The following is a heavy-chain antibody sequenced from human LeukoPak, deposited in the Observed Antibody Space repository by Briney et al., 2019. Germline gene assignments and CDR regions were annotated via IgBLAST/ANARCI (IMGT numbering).Heavy chain of an antibody. V-gene: IGHV1-69*13. J-gene: IGHJ5*02. CDR2: IIPIFGTA. Sequence: SVKVSCKASGYTFTSYYMHWVRQAPGQGLEWMGGIIPIFGTANYAQKFQGRVTITADESTSTAYMELSSLRSEDTAVYYCARGLGDIVVVPAAMPYDPWGQGTLVTVSS. CDR1: GYTFTSYY. CDR3: ARGLGDIVVVPAAMPYDP. D-gene: IGHD2-2*01.